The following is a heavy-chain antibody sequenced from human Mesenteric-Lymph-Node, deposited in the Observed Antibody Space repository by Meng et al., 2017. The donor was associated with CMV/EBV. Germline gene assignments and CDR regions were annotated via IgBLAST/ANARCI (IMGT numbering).Heavy chain of an antibody. Sequence: GESLKISCAASGFTFSSYSMNWVRQAPGKGLEWVSSISSSSSYIYYADSVKGRFTISRDNAKNSLYLQMNSLRAEDTAVYYCARSVLRFLEPPPFDPWGQGTLVTVSS. V-gene: IGHV3-21*01. CDR3: ARSVLRFLEPPPFDP. D-gene: IGHD3-3*01. CDR2: ISSSSSYI. CDR1: GFTFSSYS. J-gene: IGHJ5*02.